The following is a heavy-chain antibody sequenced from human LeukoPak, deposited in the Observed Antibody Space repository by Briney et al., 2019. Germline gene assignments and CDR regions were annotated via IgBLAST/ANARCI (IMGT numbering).Heavy chain of an antibody. CDR2: ISLTGLT. D-gene: IGHD2-8*01. V-gene: IGHV4-4*02. Sequence: SKTLSLTCGISGGSISNTNWWSWVRQPPGQGLEWIGEISLTGLTHYNPSLESRVTVSLDKSKNQLSLNLTSVTAADTAVYYCSRENGAFSPFGYWGQGTLVTVLS. CDR1: GGSISNTNW. CDR3: SRENGAFSPFGY. J-gene: IGHJ4*02.